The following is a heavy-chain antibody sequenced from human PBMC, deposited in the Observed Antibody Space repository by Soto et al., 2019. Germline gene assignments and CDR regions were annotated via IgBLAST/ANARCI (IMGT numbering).Heavy chain of an antibody. CDR1: GFTFSSYA. J-gene: IGHJ6*02. Sequence: GGSLRLSCAASGFTFSSYAMSWVRQAPGKGLEWVSAISGSGADTYYADSVKGRFTISSDNSKNTLYLQMNSLRAEDTAVYYCAKETTYDFWRGYSDNGMDVWYQGTTVTVSS. CDR3: AKETTYDFWRGYSDNGMDV. D-gene: IGHD3-3*01. V-gene: IGHV3-23*01. CDR2: ISGSGADT.